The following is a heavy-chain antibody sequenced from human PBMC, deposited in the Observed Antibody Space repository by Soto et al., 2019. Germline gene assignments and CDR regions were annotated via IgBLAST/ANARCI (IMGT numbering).Heavy chain of an antibody. J-gene: IGHJ6*03. D-gene: IGHD6-6*01. CDR3: ARVARSDKAHYYYYYYYMDV. V-gene: IGHV1-18*01. CDR2: ISAYNGNT. CDR1: GYSFTSYG. Sequence: ASVKLSCKACGYSFTSYGISWVRQAPKQGLEWMGWISAYNGNTIYAQKLQGRVTMTTDTSTSTAYMELRSLRSDDTAVYYCARVARSDKAHYYYYYYYMDVWGKGTTVTVSS.